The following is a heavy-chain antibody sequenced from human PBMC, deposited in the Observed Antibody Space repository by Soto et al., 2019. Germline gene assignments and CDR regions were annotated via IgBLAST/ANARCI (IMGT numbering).Heavy chain of an antibody. Sequence: SETLSLTCTVSGGSISSYYLSWIRQPPGKGLEWIGYIYYTGSTNYNPSLKSRVTISVDTSKNQFSLKLTSVTAADTAVYYCARVHYDTNYYFDYWGQGTLVTVSS. D-gene: IGHD3-3*01. CDR1: GGSISSYY. CDR2: IYYTGST. J-gene: IGHJ4*02. CDR3: ARVHYDTNYYFDY. V-gene: IGHV4-59*12.